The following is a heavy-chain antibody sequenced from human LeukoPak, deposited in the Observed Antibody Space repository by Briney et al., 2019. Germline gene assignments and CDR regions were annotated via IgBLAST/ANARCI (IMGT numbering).Heavy chain of an antibody. CDR1: GGSFSGYY. CDR3: AGSYVCNCFDP. D-gene: IGHD3-10*02. Sequence: SETLSLTCAVYGGSFSGYYWSWIRQPPGKGLEWIWEINHSGSTNYNPALKSRVTISVDKSKNQFSLKQSSVPAADATVYYLAGSYVCNCFDPWGQGTLVTVSS. J-gene: IGHJ5*02. V-gene: IGHV4-34*01. CDR2: INHSGST.